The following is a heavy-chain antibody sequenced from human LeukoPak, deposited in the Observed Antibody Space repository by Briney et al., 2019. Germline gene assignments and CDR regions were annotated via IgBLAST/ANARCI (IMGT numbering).Heavy chain of an antibody. Sequence: ASVKVSCKASGYTFTSYGISWVRQAPGQGLEWMGWISAYNGNTNYAQKLQGRVTMTTDTSTSTAYMELRSPRSDDTAVYYCAREARYYGSGSYYNPWYFDYWGQGTLVTVSS. CDR1: GYTFTSYG. J-gene: IGHJ4*02. CDR3: AREARYYGSGSYYNPWYFDY. CDR2: ISAYNGNT. D-gene: IGHD3-10*01. V-gene: IGHV1-18*01.